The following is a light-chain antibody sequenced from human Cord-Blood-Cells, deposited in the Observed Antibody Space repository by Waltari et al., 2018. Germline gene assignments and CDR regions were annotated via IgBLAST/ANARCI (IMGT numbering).Light chain of an antibody. V-gene: IGKV3-20*01. CDR1: QSVSSSY. CDR2: GAS. CDR3: QQYGSSPFT. J-gene: IGKJ2*01. Sequence: VLTQRPGTLSSSPGDRVTLSCRASQSVSSSYLAWYQQKPGQAPRLLIYGASSRATGIPDRFSGSGSGTDFTLTISRLEPEDFAVYYCQQYGSSPFTFGQGTKLEIK.